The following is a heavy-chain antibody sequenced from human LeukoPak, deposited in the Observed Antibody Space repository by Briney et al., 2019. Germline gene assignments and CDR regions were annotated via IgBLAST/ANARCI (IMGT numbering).Heavy chain of an antibody. CDR1: GFTFSSYS. CDR3: ALGYCSGGSRYYHAFDI. D-gene: IGHD2-15*01. V-gene: IGHV3-21*01. J-gene: IGHJ3*02. Sequence: PGGSLRLSCAASGFTFSSYSMNWVRQAPGKGLEWVSSISSSSSYIYYADSVKGRFTISRDNAKNSLYLQMNSLRAEDTAVYYCALGYCSGGSRYYHAFDIWGQGTMVTVSS. CDR2: ISSSSSYI.